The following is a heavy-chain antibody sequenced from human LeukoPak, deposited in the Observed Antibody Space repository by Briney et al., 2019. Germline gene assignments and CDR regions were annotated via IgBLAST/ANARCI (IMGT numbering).Heavy chain of an antibody. Sequence: SETLSLTCTVSGGSISSSIYYWGWIRRPPGKGLEWIGSIYYSGSTYYHPSLKSRVTVSVDTSKNQFSLKLSSVTAADTAVYYCVRGSTLRHYQYWGQGTLVTVSS. CDR3: VRGSTLRHYQY. V-gene: IGHV4-39*01. CDR2: IYYSGST. D-gene: IGHD3-16*01. CDR1: GGSISSSIYY. J-gene: IGHJ4*02.